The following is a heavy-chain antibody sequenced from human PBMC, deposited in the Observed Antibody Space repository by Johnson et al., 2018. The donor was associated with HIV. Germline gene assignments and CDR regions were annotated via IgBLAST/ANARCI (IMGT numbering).Heavy chain of an antibody. Sequence: QMQLVESGGGVAQPGRSLRLSCAASGFTFSSYAMHWVRQAPGKGLEWVAVISYDGSNKYYADSVKGRFTISRDNSKNTLYLQMNSLRAEDTAVYYCARVTLVLDIWGQGTMVTVSS. V-gene: IGHV3-30*04. J-gene: IGHJ3*02. CDR2: ISYDGSNK. CDR3: ARVTLVLDI. D-gene: IGHD4-23*01. CDR1: GFTFSSYA.